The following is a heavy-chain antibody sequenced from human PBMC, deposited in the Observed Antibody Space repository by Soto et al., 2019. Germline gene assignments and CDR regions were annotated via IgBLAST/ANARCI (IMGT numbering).Heavy chain of an antibody. J-gene: IGHJ6*02. CDR2: VHPSGNI. CDR1: GGSFSGYY. CDR3: AREVNDYYYYGMDV. V-gene: IGHV4-34*01. D-gene: IGHD4-4*01. Sequence: SETLSLTCAVYGGSFSGYYWSWIRQPPGKGLEWIGEVHPSGNINYNPSLKSRATISVDTSKNQFSLKLNSVTAADTAVYYCAREVNDYYYYGMDVWGQGTTVTVYS.